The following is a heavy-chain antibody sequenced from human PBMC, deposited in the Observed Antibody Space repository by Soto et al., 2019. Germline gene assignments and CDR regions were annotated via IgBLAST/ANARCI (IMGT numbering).Heavy chain of an antibody. V-gene: IGHV4-30-4*01. D-gene: IGHD4-17*01. J-gene: IGHJ4*02. CDR3: ARTNFMTTVGGADY. Sequence: QVQLQESGPGLVKPSQTLSLTCTVSGGSISSGDYYWSWIRQPPGKGLEWIGYIFYSGSTYYNPSLKSRVTMSVDTSKNQFSLKLSSVTAADTAVYYCARTNFMTTVGGADYWGQGTLVTVSS. CDR2: IFYSGST. CDR1: GGSISSGDYY.